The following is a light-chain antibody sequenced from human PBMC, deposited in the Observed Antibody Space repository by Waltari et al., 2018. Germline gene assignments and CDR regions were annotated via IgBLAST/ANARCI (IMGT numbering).Light chain of an antibody. J-gene: IGKJ1*01. CDR2: DAS. CDR3: QQRTDRPPVT. Sequence: EVVLPQSPATLSLSPGERATPSCRASQSVSVYLAWYQQKPGQAPRLLIYDASDRATGVPARFSGSGSGTDFTLTISSLEPEDFAVYYCQQRTDRPPVTFGQGTRVEMK. V-gene: IGKV3-11*01. CDR1: QSVSVY.